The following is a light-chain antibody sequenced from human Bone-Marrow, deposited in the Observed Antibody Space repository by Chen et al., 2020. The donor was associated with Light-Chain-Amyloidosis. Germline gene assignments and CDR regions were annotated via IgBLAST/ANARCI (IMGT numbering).Light chain of an antibody. CDR1: SGSIATNY. J-gene: IGLJ3*02. CDR2: EDD. Sequence: NFMLTQHHSSSESPGNPAIISCTRSSGSIATNYVQWSQQRPGSSPTTVIYEDDQRPSGVPDQFSGSIDRSSNSASLTISGLKPEDEADYYCQSYQGSSQGVFGRGTKLTVL. CDR3: QSYQGSSQGV. V-gene: IGLV6-57*01.